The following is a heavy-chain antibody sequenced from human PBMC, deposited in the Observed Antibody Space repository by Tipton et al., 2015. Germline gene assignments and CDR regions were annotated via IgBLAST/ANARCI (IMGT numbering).Heavy chain of an antibody. CDR3: ARVRFLGWFSSGADAFDI. Sequence: LRLSCTVSGGSFSDYYWSWIRQSPGEGLEWIGYIYYSGSTNYNPSLKSRVTISVDTSKNQFSLKLSSVTAADTAVYYCARVRFLGWFSSGADAFDIWGQGTQVTVSS. V-gene: IGHV4-59*01. D-gene: IGHD3-3*01. CDR2: IYYSGST. J-gene: IGHJ3*02. CDR1: GGSFSDYY.